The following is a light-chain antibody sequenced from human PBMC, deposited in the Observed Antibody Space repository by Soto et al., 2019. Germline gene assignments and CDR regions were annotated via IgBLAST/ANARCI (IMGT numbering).Light chain of an antibody. CDR1: QTISSF. CDR3: QQRTNRPL. CDR2: DTS. V-gene: IGKV3-11*01. Sequence: EIVLTQSPAPLSLSPGERATLSCRASQTISSFLAWYQQKPGQAPRLLNYDTSNKATGVPARFSGSRSGTDFTLTISSLEPEDFAVYYCQQRTNRPLFGQGTKLEIK. J-gene: IGKJ2*01.